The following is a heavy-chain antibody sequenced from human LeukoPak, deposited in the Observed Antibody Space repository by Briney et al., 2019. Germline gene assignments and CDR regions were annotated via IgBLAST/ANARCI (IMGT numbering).Heavy chain of an antibody. Sequence: GGSLRLSCAASGFTFSSYGMHWVRQAPGKGLEWVAVIWYDGSNKYYADSVKGRFTISRDNSKNTLYLQMNSLRAEDTAVYYCARDLDSSGHDYWGQGTLVTVSS. D-gene: IGHD3-22*01. CDR3: ARDLDSSGHDY. J-gene: IGHJ4*02. CDR1: GFTFSSYG. CDR2: IWYDGSNK. V-gene: IGHV3-33*01.